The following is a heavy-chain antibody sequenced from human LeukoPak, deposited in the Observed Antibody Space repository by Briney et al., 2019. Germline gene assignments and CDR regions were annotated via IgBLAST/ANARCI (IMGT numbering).Heavy chain of an antibody. CDR1: GFSLSRND. J-gene: IGHJ6*02. CDR3: ASEESRGVYGMDV. V-gene: IGHV3-13*01. Sequence: PGGSLRLSCAASGFSLSRNDMHWVRQPTGGSLEWVSTISPAGKTYYSGSVKGRFTISRDNAKNSLFLQMNNLRAGDTAVYFCASEESRGVYGMDVWGQGTTVTVSS. D-gene: IGHD3-10*01. CDR2: ISPAGKT.